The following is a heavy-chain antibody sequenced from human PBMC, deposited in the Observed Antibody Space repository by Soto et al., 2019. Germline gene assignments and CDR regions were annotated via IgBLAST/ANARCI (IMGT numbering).Heavy chain of an antibody. CDR1: GGSISSYY. CDR3: ARHDSWGYDILTGYFGY. D-gene: IGHD3-9*01. J-gene: IGHJ4*02. Sequence: PSETLSLTCTVSGGSISSYYWSWIRQPPGKGLEWIGYIYYSGSTNYNPSLKSRVTISVDTSKNQFSLKLSSVTAADTAVYYCARHDSWGYDILTGYFGYWGQGTLVTVSS. CDR2: IYYSGST. V-gene: IGHV4-59*08.